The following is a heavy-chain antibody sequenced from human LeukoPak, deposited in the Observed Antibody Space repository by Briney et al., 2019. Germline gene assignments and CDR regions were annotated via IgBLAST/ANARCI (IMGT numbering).Heavy chain of an antibody. V-gene: IGHV1-2*02. CDR3: SREGTPSHCYYYMDV. D-gene: IGHD2-15*01. Sequence: ASVKVSCKASGYTFTGYYMHWVRQAPGQRGEGVGWINPNSGGTNYAQKFRGGVTMTRDTSSSPAYMKLSSLRSGDTPADYCSREGTPSHCYYYMDVWGKGTTVTVSS. CDR2: INPNSGGT. J-gene: IGHJ6*03. CDR1: GYTFTGYY.